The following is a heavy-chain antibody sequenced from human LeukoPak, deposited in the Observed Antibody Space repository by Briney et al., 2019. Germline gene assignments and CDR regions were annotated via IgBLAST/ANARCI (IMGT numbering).Heavy chain of an antibody. V-gene: IGHV4-30-2*01. CDR1: GVSISSGGYS. CDR2: IYHSGST. CDR3: ARKTAGTVAFDI. D-gene: IGHD1-7*01. Sequence: SETLSLTCAVSGVSISSGGYSWSWIRQPPGKGLEWIGYIYHSGSTYYNPSLKSRVTISVDRSKNQFSLKLSSVTAADTAVYYCARKTAGTVAFDIWGQGTMVPVSS. J-gene: IGHJ3*02.